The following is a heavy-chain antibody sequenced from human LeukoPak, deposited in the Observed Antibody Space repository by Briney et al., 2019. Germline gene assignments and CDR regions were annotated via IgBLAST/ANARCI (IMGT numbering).Heavy chain of an antibody. Sequence: PGRSLRLSCAASGFTFDDYTMRWVRQAPGKGLEWVSGISWNSGSIGYADSVKGRFTISRDNAKNSLYLQMNSLRGDDTALYYCAKDRRNDFDYWGQGTLVTVSS. D-gene: IGHD1-14*01. CDR3: AKDRRNDFDY. J-gene: IGHJ4*02. V-gene: IGHV3-9*01. CDR2: ISWNSGSI. CDR1: GFTFDDYT.